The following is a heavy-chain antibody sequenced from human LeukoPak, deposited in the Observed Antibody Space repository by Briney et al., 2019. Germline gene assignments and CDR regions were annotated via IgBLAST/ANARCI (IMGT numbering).Heavy chain of an antibody. J-gene: IGHJ4*02. V-gene: IGHV3-30*18. Sequence: GGSLRLSCAASGFTFSSYGMHWVRQAPGKGLEWVAVISYDGSNKYYADSVKGRFTISRDNSKNTLYLQMNSLRAEDTAVYYCAKAGVRYFDWLLDHWGQGTLVTVSS. CDR3: AKAGVRYFDWLLDH. CDR2: ISYDGSNK. CDR1: GFTFSSYG. D-gene: IGHD3-9*01.